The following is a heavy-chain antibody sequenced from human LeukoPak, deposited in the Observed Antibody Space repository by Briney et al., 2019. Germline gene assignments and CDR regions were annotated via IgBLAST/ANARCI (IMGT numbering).Heavy chain of an antibody. CDR3: ARAPPRLSGTYAFDY. CDR2: ISSSSGYI. V-gene: IGHV3-21*01. Sequence: GGSLRLSCAASGFTFSSYSMHWVRQAPGKGLEWVSFISSSSGYIYYADSMRGRFTISRDNAKNSLYLQMNSLRAEDTAIYFCARAPPRLSGTYAFDYWGQGTLVTVSS. CDR1: GFTFSSYS. J-gene: IGHJ4*02. D-gene: IGHD1-26*01.